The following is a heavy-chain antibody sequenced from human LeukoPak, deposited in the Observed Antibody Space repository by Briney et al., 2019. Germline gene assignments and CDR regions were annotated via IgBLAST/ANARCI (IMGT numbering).Heavy chain of an antibody. D-gene: IGHD3-10*01. CDR1: GGSISSYY. CDR3: AREGSAYYYGSAEFDP. V-gene: IGHV4-4*07. J-gene: IGHJ5*02. Sequence: SETLSLTCTVSGGSISSYYWSWIRQPAGKGLEWIGRIYTSGSTNYNPSLKRRVTISVETSKNQFSLKLSSVTAADTAVYYCAREGSAYYYGSAEFDPWGQGTLVTVSS. CDR2: IYTSGST.